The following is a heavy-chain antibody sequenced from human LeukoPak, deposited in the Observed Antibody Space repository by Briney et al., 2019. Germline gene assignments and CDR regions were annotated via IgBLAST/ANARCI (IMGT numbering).Heavy chain of an antibody. CDR2: INADGSRK. V-gene: IGHV3-7*01. CDR3: ARSER. Sequence: GGSLRLSCAGSGFPFNSPSWMSWVRQAPGKGLEWVANINADGSRKYYVDSVKGRFTISKDNAKKSLYLEMNSLTAEDTAVYYCARSERWGQGTLVTVSS. CDR1: GFPFNSPSW. J-gene: IGHJ4*02.